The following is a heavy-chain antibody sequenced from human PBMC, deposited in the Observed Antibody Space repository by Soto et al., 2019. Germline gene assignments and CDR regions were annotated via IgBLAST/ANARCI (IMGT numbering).Heavy chain of an antibody. CDR3: ARGSECSSSRYAFDI. D-gene: IGHD6-6*01. Sequence: ASVKVSCKASGYTFTGYYMHWVRQAPGQGLEWMGWINPNSGGTNYAQKFQGRVTMTRDTSISTAYMELSRLRSDDTAVYYCARGSECSSSRYAFDIWGQGTMVTVSS. V-gene: IGHV1-2*02. CDR2: INPNSGGT. J-gene: IGHJ3*02. CDR1: GYTFTGYY.